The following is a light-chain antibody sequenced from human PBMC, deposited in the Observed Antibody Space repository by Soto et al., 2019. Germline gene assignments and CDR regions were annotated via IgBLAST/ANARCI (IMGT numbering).Light chain of an antibody. CDR2: FDS. Sequence: SYELTKPPSVSVAPGKTARITCGGNNIGSKSVHWYQQKPGQAPVLVIYFDSDRPSGIPERFSGSNSGNTATLTISRVEAGDEDDYYCQVWDSSSDHAVFGGGTQLTVL. CDR3: QVWDSSSDHAV. V-gene: IGLV3-21*04. CDR1: NIGSKS. J-gene: IGLJ7*01.